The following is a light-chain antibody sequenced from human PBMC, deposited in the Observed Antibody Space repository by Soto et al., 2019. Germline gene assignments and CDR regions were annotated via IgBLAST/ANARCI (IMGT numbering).Light chain of an antibody. CDR1: GSDVGDYNY. Sequence: QSALTQPASVSGSPGQSITISCTGTGSDVGDYNYVSWYQQHPGKAPKLMIYNVVNRASGVSSRFSGSKSGNTASLNISGLQAEDVAADLRSSHSSSRSLVLFIGRTLLAVL. V-gene: IGLV2-14*03. CDR3: SSHSSSRSLVL. J-gene: IGLJ2*01. CDR2: NVV.